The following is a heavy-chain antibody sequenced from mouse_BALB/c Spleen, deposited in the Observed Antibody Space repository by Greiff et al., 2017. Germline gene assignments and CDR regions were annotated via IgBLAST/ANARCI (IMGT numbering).Heavy chain of an antibody. CDR1: GFTFSSYT. CDR3: TRAMTQAYYAIDD. V-gene: IGHV5-6-4*01. D-gene: IGHD2-3*01. J-gene: IGHJ4*01. CDR2: ISSGGSYT. Sequence: EVQGVESGGGLVKPGGSLKLSCAASGFTFSSYTMSWVRQTPEKRLEWVATISSGGSYTYYPDSVKGRFTISRDNAKNTLYLQMSSLKSEDTAMYYCTRAMTQAYYAIDDWGQGTSVTVSS.